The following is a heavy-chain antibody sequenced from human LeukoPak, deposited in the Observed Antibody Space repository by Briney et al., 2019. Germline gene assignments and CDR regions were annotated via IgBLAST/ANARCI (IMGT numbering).Heavy chain of an antibody. CDR3: AREGSMYSSGWYGY. J-gene: IGHJ4*02. V-gene: IGHV1-69*04. Sequence: SVKVSCKASGGTFSSYAISWVRQAPGQGPEWMGRIIPILGIANYAQKFQGRVTITADKSTSTAYMELSSLRSEDTAVYYCAREGSMYSSGWYGYWGQGTLVTVSS. CDR1: GGTFSSYA. CDR2: IIPILGIA. D-gene: IGHD6-19*01.